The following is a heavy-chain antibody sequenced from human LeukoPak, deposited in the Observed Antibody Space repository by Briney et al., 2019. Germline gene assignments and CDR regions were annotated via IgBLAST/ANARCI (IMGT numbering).Heavy chain of an antibody. Sequence: SETLSLTCTVSGGSISSYYWSWIRQPPGKGLEWIGYIYYSGSTNHNPSLKSRVTISVDTSKNQFSLKVSSVTAADTAVYYCARETSQKGAHYMDVWGKGTTVTISS. CDR3: ARETSQKGAHYMDV. V-gene: IGHV4-59*01. CDR1: GGSISSYY. D-gene: IGHD3-16*01. J-gene: IGHJ6*03. CDR2: IYYSGST.